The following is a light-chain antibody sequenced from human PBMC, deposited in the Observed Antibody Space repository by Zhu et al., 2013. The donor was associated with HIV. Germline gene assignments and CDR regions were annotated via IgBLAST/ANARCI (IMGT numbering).Light chain of an antibody. CDR3: QQYCGLPLT. CDR2: WAS. Sequence: IELTQSPDSLAVSLGERATIQCRTSQSVLHSSSNKNFLAWYQQRPGQPPKLLIYWASTRESGVPDRFSGSGSGTDFTLTISSLQAEDVAVYYCQQYCGLPLTFGQGTKVEIK. V-gene: IGKV4-1*01. J-gene: IGKJ1*01. CDR1: QSVLHSSSNKNF.